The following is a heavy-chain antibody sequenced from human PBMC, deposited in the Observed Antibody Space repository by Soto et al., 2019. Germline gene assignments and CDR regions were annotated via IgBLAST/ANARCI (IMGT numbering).Heavy chain of an antibody. CDR2: ISSSSSYI. J-gene: IGHJ4*02. V-gene: IGHV3-21*01. CDR3: ARGNTLYDFWSGSTFDY. D-gene: IGHD3-3*01. Sequence: EVQLVESGGGLVKPGGSLRLSCAASGFTFSSYSMNWVRQAPGKGLEWVSSISSSSSYIYYADSVKGRFTISRDNAKNSLYLQMNSLRAEDTAVYYCARGNTLYDFWSGSTFDYWGQGTLVTVSS. CDR1: GFTFSSYS.